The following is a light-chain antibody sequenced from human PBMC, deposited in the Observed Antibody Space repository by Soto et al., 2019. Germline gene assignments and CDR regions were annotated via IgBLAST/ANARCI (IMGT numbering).Light chain of an antibody. CDR3: MCYAGGNNWV. V-gene: IGLV2-8*01. CDR2: DVT. CDR1: SSDVGTHGD. J-gene: IGLJ3*02. Sequence: QSALTQPPSASGSPGQSVTISCTGTSSDVGTHGDVSWYQQHAGKAPKLMIYDVTKRPSGVPDRFSGSKSANTASLTVSGLQAEDEADYYCMCYAGGNNWVFGGGTKLTVL.